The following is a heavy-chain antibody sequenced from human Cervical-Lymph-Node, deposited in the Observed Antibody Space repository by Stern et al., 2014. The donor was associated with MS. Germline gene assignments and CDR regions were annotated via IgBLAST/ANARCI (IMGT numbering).Heavy chain of an antibody. CDR2: ISYDGSNK. CDR1: GFTFSSYG. Sequence: VQLVESGGGVVQPGRSLRLSCAASGFTFSSYGMHWVRQAPGTGLEWVAVISYDGSNKYYADSVKGRFTISRDNSKNTLYLQMNSLRAEDTAVYYCAKDRLFSYYYYYGMDVWGQGTTVTVSS. V-gene: IGHV3-30*18. CDR3: AKDRLFSYYYYYGMDV. J-gene: IGHJ6*02. D-gene: IGHD2-21*02.